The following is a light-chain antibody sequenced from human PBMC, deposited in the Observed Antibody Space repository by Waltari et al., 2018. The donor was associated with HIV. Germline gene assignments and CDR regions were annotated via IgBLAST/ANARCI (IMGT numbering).Light chain of an antibody. CDR3: QHYSSSPRT. CDR2: GAS. CDR1: QTVGNNY. V-gene: IGKV3-20*01. Sequence: EIVLTQSPGPLSLSPGASATLSCRASQTVGNNYFAWYQQNPGQAPRLLIVGASNRATGIPDRFSGSGSGTDFTLTISRLEPEDFAVYYCQHYSSSPRTFGQGTKVEI. J-gene: IGKJ1*01.